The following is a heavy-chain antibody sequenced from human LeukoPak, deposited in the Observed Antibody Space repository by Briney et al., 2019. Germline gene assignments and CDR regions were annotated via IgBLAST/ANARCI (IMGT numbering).Heavy chain of an antibody. CDR2: IGTAGDT. J-gene: IGHJ6*02. V-gene: IGHV3-13*01. D-gene: IGHD6-13*01. CDR1: GFTFSSYD. Sequence: GGSLRLSWAASGFTFSSYDMHWVRQATGKGLEWVSAIGTAGDTYYPGSVKGRFTISRENAKNSLYLQMNSLRAGDTAVYYCARGKGIAAAGATYYGMDVWGQGTTVTVSS. CDR3: ARGKGIAAAGATYYGMDV.